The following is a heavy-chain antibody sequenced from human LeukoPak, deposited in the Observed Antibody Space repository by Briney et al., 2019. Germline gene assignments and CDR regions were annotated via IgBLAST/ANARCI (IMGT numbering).Heavy chain of an antibody. D-gene: IGHD6-19*01. CDR3: ARDRYSSGLFDY. Sequence: PSETLSLTCTVSGGSISSYYWSWVRQPPGKGLEWIGEIYHSGSTNYNPSLKSRVTISVDKSKNQFSLKLSSVTAADTAVYYCARDRYSSGLFDYWGQGTLVTVSS. CDR2: IYHSGST. V-gene: IGHV4-59*12. CDR1: GGSISSYY. J-gene: IGHJ4*02.